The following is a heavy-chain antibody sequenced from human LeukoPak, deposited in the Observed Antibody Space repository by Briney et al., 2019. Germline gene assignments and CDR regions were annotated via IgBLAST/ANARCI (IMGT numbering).Heavy chain of an antibody. J-gene: IGHJ4*02. CDR1: GGSISSYY. CDR3: AREGQGAVSFDY. CDR2: IYYSGST. D-gene: IGHD3-16*01. V-gene: IGHV4-59*01. Sequence: SETLSLTCSVSGGSISSYYWSWIRQPPGKGLEWIGYIYYSGSTNYNPSLKSRVTISVDTSKNQFSLKLSSVTAADTAVYYCAREGQGAVSFDYWGQGTLVTVSS.